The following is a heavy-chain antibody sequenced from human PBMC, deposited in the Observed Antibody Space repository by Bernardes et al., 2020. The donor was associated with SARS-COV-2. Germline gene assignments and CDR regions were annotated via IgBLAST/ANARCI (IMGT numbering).Heavy chain of an antibody. CDR2: IYYSGST. CDR1: GGSISSSSYY. V-gene: IGHV4-39*07. Sequence: SETPSLTCTVSGGSISSSSYYWGWIRQPPGKGLEWIGSIYYSGSTYYNPSLKSRVTISVDTSKNQFSLNLSSVTAADTAVYYCARLSHDSGGYNWFDPWGQGTLVTVSS. D-gene: IGHD3-22*01. J-gene: IGHJ5*02. CDR3: ARLSHDSGGYNWFDP.